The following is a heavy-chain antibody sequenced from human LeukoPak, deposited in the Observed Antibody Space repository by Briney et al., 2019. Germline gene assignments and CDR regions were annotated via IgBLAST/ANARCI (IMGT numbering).Heavy chain of an antibody. Sequence: GGSLRLSCAASGFTLSSNYMSWVRQAPGKGLEWVSVIYSGGTTYYADSVKGRFTIASNNSKNTLHLQMHSLRAEDTAVYYCARDQYSYAHAAHWGQGTLVTVSS. D-gene: IGHD5-18*01. CDR1: GFTLSSNY. J-gene: IGHJ4*02. CDR3: ARDQYSYAHAAH. V-gene: IGHV3-66*01. CDR2: IYSGGTT.